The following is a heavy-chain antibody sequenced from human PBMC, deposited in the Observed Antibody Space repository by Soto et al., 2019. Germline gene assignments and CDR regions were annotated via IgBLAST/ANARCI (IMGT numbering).Heavy chain of an antibody. CDR1: GFTFSSYW. V-gene: IGHV3-74*01. Sequence: EVQLVESGGGLVKPGGSLRLSCAASGFTFSSYWMHWVRQAPGKGLVWVSRINSDGSSTSYADSVKGRFTISRDNAKNTLYLQMNSLRAEDTAVYYCARDSPVATIRPYYYGMDVWGQGTTVTVSS. CDR3: ARDSPVATIRPYYYGMDV. J-gene: IGHJ6*02. D-gene: IGHD5-12*01. CDR2: INSDGSST.